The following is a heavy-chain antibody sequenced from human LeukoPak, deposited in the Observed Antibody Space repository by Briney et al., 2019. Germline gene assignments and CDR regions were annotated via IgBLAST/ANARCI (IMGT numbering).Heavy chain of an antibody. CDR3: AKARGTAMVTGIDY. J-gene: IGHJ4*02. D-gene: IGHD5-18*01. V-gene: IGHV3-9*03. CDR1: GFTFDDYA. CDR2: ISWNSGSI. Sequence: GRSLRLSCAASGFTFDDYAMHWVRQAPGKGLEWVSGISWNSGSIGYADSVKGRFTISRDNAKNSLYLQMNSLRAEDMALYYCAKARGTAMVTGIDYWGQGTLVTVSS.